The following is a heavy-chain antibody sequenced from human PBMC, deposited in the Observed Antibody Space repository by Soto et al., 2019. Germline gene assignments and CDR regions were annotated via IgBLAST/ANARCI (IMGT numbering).Heavy chain of an antibody. CDR1: GFTFSTYA. Sequence: MLLLESGGGLVQPGGSLRFSCAGSGFTFSTYAMSWVRQAPGKGLDWVSVISASGGNTYYADSVKGRFTISRDNSKXTXSXXMNSLRAEDTGIYYCATTTGDGSGGSCFGAYAVDVWGQGTTVTVSS. CDR3: ATTTGDGSGGSCFGAYAVDV. D-gene: IGHD2-15*01. V-gene: IGHV3-23*01. J-gene: IGHJ6*02. CDR2: ISASGGNT.